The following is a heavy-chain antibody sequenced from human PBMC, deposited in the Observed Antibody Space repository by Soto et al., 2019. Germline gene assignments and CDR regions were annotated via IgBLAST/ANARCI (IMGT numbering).Heavy chain of an antibody. CDR3: ARGRVVAARDYFDY. D-gene: IGHD2-15*01. J-gene: IGHJ4*02. CDR2: IYYSGST. Sequence: TLSLTCTVSGCSISSGGYYWSWIRQHPGKGLEWIGYIYYSGSTYYNPSLKSRVTISVDTSKNQFSLKLSSVTAADTAVYYCARGRVVAARDYFDYWGQGTLVTVSS. CDR1: GCSISSGGYY. V-gene: IGHV4-31*03.